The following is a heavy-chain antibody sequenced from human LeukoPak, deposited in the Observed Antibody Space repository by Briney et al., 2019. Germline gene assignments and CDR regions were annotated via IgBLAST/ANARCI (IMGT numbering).Heavy chain of an antibody. CDR3: ASGMIPFQE. CDR1: GGSFSGHY. D-gene: IGHD3-22*01. CDR2: ISHSGST. Sequence: PSETLSLTCAVYGGSFSGHYWSWIRQPPGKGLEWIGEISHSGSTNYNPSLKSRVSISVDTSKNQFSLKVSSVTAADTAVYYCASGMIPFQEWGQGTLVIVSS. V-gene: IGHV4-34*01. J-gene: IGHJ1*01.